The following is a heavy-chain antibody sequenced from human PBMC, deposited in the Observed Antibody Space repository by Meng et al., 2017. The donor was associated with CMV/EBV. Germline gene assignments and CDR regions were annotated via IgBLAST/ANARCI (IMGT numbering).Heavy chain of an antibody. Sequence: GESLKISCAASGFTFSSYAMSWVRQAPGKGLEWVSVIYRANSNTYYADSVKGRFTISRDNSNNTLYLQMNSLRAEDTAVYYCACGLYYYYGMDVWGQGTTVTVSS. J-gene: IGHJ6*02. CDR2: IYRANSNT. D-gene: IGHD1-26*01. CDR3: ACGLYYYYGMDV. V-gene: IGHV3-23*03. CDR1: GFTFSSYA.